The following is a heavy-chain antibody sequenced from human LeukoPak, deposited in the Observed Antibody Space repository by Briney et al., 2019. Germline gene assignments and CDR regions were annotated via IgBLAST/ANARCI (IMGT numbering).Heavy chain of an antibody. J-gene: IGHJ4*02. CDR3: AKDGLQSSEWLPPLNY. CDR1: GFALSSYA. CDR2: ISGNAGST. Sequence: SGGSLRLSCAASGFALSSYAMSWVRQAPGQGLQKDSLISGNAGSTYYADSVKGRFTISRDITKNTLYLQMNSLRAEDTATYYWAKDGLQSSEWLPPLNYWGQGTLVTVSS. V-gene: IGHV3-23*01. D-gene: IGHD3-3*01.